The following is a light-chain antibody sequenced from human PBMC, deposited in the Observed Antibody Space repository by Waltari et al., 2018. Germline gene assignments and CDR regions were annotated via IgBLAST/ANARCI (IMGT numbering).Light chain of an antibody. CDR3: SSFTSSATWV. J-gene: IGLJ3*02. CDR1: NSDIRCTTY. CDR2: GVS. Sequence: QSALTQPASLSGSPRQSITISCTRTNSDIRCTTYVSWYQPHSGKAPNLMIFGVSDRPAGVSNRFSGSKSGNTASLTISELQADDEADYYCSSFTSSATWVFGGGTKLTVL. V-gene: IGLV2-14*03.